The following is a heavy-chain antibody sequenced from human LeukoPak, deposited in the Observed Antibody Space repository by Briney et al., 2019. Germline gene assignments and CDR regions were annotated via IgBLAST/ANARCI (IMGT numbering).Heavy chain of an antibody. J-gene: IGHJ4*02. CDR2: ISSISSYI. V-gene: IGHV3-21*01. CDR1: GFTFSSYS. Sequence: PGGSLRLSCAASGFTFSSYSMNWVRQAPGKGLEWVSSISSISSYIYYADSVKGRYTISRDNAKNSLYLQMNSLRAEDTAVYYCARDIGVRFLEWLPPGYWGQGTLVTVSS. CDR3: ARDIGVRFLEWLPPGY. D-gene: IGHD3-3*01.